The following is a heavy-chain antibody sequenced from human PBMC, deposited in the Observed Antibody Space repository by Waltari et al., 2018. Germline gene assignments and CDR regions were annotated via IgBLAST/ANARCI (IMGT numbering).Heavy chain of an antibody. CDR1: GFTFSSYW. V-gene: IGHV3-7*01. CDR2: IKQDGSEK. CDR3: ARDNRWVQGVIIDSYWYFDL. Sequence: EVQLVESGGGLVQPGGSLRLSCVASGFTFSSYWMSWVRQAPGKGLAWVANIKQDGSEKYYVDSVKGRFTISRDNAKNSLYLQMNSLRAEDTAVYYCARDNRWVQGVIIDSYWYFDLWGRGTLVTVSS. D-gene: IGHD3-10*01. J-gene: IGHJ2*01.